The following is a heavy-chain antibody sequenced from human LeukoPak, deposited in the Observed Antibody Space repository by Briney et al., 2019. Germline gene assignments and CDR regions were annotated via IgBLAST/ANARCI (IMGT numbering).Heavy chain of an antibody. CDR2: IGEDGSEK. D-gene: IGHD6-13*01. CDR1: GFTFSSYW. Sequence: GGSLRLSCAASGFTFSSYWMTWVRQAPGKGLEWVANIGEDGSEKYYVDSVKGRFTISRDNAKNSLYLQMNSLRAEDTAVYYCARDPAAIDYWGQGTLVTVSS. V-gene: IGHV3-7*01. CDR3: ARDPAAIDY. J-gene: IGHJ4*02.